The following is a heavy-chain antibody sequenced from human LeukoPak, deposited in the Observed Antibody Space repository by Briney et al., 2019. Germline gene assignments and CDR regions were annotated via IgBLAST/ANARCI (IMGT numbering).Heavy chain of an antibody. CDR2: INPNSGGT. CDR1: GYTFTGYY. CDR3: ARDLDYGDLGGWFDP. J-gene: IGHJ5*02. Sequence: ASVKVSCKASGYTFTGYYMHWVRQAPGQGLEWMGWINPNSGGTNYAQKFQGRVTMTRDTSISTAYMELSRLRSDDTAVYDCARDLDYGDLGGWFDPWGQGTLVTVSS. D-gene: IGHD4-17*01. V-gene: IGHV1-2*02.